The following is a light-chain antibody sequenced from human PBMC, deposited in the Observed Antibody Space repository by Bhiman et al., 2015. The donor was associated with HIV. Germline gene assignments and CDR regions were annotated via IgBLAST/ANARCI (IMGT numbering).Light chain of an antibody. V-gene: IGLV3-21*04. CDR2: YNV. CDR3: QVWDTTSDHLWV. CDR1: NIGSQS. Sequence: SYELTQPPSVSVAPGQTARITCGGENIGSQSVHWYQLRPGQAPVLVISYNVDRPSGIPERFSGSNAGNTATLTITRAQVGDEAEYYCQVWDTTSDHLWVFGGGTKLTVL. J-gene: IGLJ3*02.